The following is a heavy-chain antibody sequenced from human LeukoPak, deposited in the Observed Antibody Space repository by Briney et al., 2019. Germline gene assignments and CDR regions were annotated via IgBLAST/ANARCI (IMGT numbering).Heavy chain of an antibody. J-gene: IGHJ4*02. V-gene: IGHV1-2*02. D-gene: IGHD3-22*01. CDR1: GYTFTGYY. Sequence: GASLKVSGKASGYTFTGYYIHWVRQAPGQGLERMGWINPNSGGTNYAQKFQGRVTMTRDTSISTAYMEVSRLRSDDTAVYYCARAWGGYDSYYFDYWGQGTLVTVSS. CDR3: ARAWGGYDSYYFDY. CDR2: INPNSGGT.